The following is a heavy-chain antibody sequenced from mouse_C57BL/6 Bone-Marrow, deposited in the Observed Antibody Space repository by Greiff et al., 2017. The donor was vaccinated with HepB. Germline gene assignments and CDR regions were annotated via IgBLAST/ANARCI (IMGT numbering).Heavy chain of an antibody. V-gene: IGHV5-6*01. CDR2: ISSGGSYT. CDR1: GFTFSSYG. J-gene: IGHJ2*01. Sequence: EVQLVESGGDLVKPGGSLKLSCAASGFTFSSYGMSWVRQTPDKRLEWVATISSGGSYTYYPDSVKGRFTISRDNAKNTLYLQMSSLKSEDTAMYYCARDDYYGSSLDYWGQGTTLTVSS. D-gene: IGHD1-1*01. CDR3: ARDDYYGSSLDY.